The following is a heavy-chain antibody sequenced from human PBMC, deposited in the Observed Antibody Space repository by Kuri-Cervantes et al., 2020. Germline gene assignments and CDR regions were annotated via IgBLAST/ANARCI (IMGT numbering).Heavy chain of an antibody. Sequence: SLKISCAASGFTFDDYAMHWVRQAPGKGLEWVSGIVWNSGTIGYADSVKGRFTISRDNAKNSLYLQMNSLRAEDTALYYCARDWNFGVSDAFDIWGQGTMVTVSS. J-gene: IGHJ3*02. V-gene: IGHV3-9*01. CDR2: IVWNSGTI. CDR3: ARDWNFGVSDAFDI. D-gene: IGHD3-3*01. CDR1: GFTFDDYA.